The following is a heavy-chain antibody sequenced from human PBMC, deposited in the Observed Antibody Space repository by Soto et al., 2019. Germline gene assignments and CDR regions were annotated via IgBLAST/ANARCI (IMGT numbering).Heavy chain of an antibody. CDR3: ARGDRGAFDL. D-gene: IGHD1-26*01. J-gene: IGHJ3*01. Sequence: EVQLVESGGGLVRPGGSLRLSCAASGFTFSYYWMHWVRQAXXRGLGWVSRIHSAGSSTTYADFVKGXFIISRDNARNTVDLQMNXVXVEDTAVYYCARGDRGAFDLWGQGTVVTVSS. CDR2: IHSAGSST. V-gene: IGHV3-74*01. CDR1: GFTFSYYW.